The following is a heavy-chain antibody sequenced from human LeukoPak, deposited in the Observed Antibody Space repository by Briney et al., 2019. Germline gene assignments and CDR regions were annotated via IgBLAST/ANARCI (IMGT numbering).Heavy chain of an antibody. CDR3: AREKGIMVREMALDI. CDR1: GFILSSYW. J-gene: IGHJ3*02. CDR2: IKQDGSEK. D-gene: IGHD3-10*01. Sequence: GGSLRLSCAASGFILSSYWMSWVRQARGKGLEWVANIKQDGSEKHYVDSVKGRFTISRDNGKNSLYLQMNSLRAEDTAVYYCAREKGIMVREMALDIWGQGTMVTVSS. V-gene: IGHV3-7*03.